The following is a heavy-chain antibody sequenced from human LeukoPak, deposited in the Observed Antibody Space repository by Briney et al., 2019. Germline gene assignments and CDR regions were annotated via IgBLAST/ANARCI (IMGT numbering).Heavy chain of an antibody. CDR3: ARNGRAQHYYYYMDV. CDR1: GYSFTSYW. Sequence: GESLKISCKGSGYSFTSYWIGWVRQMPGKGLEWMGIIYPGDSDTRYSPSFQGQVTISADKSISTAYLQWSSLKASDTAMYYCARNGRAQHYYYYMDVWGKGTTVTISS. CDR2: IYPGDSDT. J-gene: IGHJ6*03. V-gene: IGHV5-51*01.